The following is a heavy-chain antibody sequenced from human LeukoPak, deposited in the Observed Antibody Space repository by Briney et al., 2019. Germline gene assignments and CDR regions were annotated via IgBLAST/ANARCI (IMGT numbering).Heavy chain of an antibody. D-gene: IGHD1-14*01. CDR2: IYDSGTT. V-gene: IGHV4-59*01. CDR3: ARIKNRNGFEP. CDR1: GGSIRSYY. J-gene: IGHJ5*02. Sequence: SETLSLTCTVSGGSIRSYYWTWIRQPPGKGLESIGDIYDSGTTNYNPSLKGRVTISVDTSKNQISLRLNSVTAADTAIYYCARIKNRNGFEPWGQGTLWTVSS.